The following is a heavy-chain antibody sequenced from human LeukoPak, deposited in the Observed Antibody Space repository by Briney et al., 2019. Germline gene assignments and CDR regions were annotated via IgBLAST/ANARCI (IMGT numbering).Heavy chain of an antibody. D-gene: IGHD3-22*01. CDR3: AKVGRDYYYSSGYYVWDC. CDR2: ISGSGGST. J-gene: IGHJ4*02. Sequence: GGSLRLSCAASGFTFSSYAMSWVRQAPGKGLEWVSAISGSGGSTYYADSVKGRFTISRDNSKNTLYLQMNSLKAEDTAVYHCAKVGRDYYYSSGYYVWDCWGQGTLVTVSS. CDR1: GFTFSSYA. V-gene: IGHV3-23*01.